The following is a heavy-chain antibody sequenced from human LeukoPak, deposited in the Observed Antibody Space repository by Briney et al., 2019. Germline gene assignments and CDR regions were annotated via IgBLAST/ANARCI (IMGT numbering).Heavy chain of an antibody. CDR2: IYYSGST. CDR3: ARGVVAAAGRXFDX. D-gene: IGHD6-13*01. J-gene: IGHJ4*02. CDR1: GGSISSYY. Sequence: SETLSLTCTVSGGSISSYYWSWIRQPPGKGLEWIGYIYYSGSTNYNPSLKSRVTISLDTSRNQFSLKLSSVTAADTAVYYCARGVVAAAGRXFDXXXQGXLVTVX. V-gene: IGHV4-59*01.